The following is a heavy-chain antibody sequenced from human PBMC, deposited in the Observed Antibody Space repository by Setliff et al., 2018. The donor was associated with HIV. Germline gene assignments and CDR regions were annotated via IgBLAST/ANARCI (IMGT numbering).Heavy chain of an antibody. D-gene: IGHD3-3*01. Sequence: PSETLSLTCAVYGGSLSGYSWTWIRQSPGKGLEWIGEMNHSEHYYNPTLKSRVTISMDTSKNQFSLELSSVTAADTALYYSARTITTFGVIGRGGRMDVWGKGTKVTVSS. CDR1: GGSLSGYS. CDR2: MNHSEH. J-gene: IGHJ6*04. V-gene: IGHV4-34*01. CDR3: ARTITTFGVIGRGGRMDV.